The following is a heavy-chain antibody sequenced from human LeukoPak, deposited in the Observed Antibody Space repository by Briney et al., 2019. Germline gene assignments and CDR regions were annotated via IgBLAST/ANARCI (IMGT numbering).Heavy chain of an antibody. CDR1: KFTFEDYA. J-gene: IGHJ6*03. CDR3: ARDDAAAGTYYYYYYMDV. Sequence: GGSLRLSCAASKFTFEDYAMHWVRQVSGKGLEWVAGINWSSSQIAYTDSVKGRFTISRDNAKNSLYLQMNSLRAEDTAVYYCARDDAAAGTYYYYYYMDVWGKGTTVTISS. V-gene: IGHV3-9*01. CDR2: INWSSSQI. D-gene: IGHD6-13*01.